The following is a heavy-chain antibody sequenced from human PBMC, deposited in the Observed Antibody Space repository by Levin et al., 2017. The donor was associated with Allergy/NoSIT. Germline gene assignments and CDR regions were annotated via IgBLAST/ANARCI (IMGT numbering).Heavy chain of an antibody. V-gene: IGHV4-59*03. CDR3: AKEPEFSGLMDP. Sequence: SQTLSLTCTVSGTSISTYYWSWIRQPPGKGLEWIGYVYPSGSTEYNPSLKSRVTISLDTSKNQISLKLTSVTPADTAVYYCAKEPEFSGLMDPWGQGTLVTVSS. D-gene: IGHD5-12*01. CDR1: GTSISTYY. CDR2: VYPSGST. J-gene: IGHJ5*02.